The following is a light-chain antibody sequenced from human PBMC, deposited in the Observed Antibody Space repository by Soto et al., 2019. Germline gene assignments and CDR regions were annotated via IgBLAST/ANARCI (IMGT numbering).Light chain of an antibody. CDR3: QVWDSTSDLLYV. V-gene: IGLV3-21*02. Sequence: SYELTQPPSVSVAPGQTARITCGGNDIGGKTVHWYQQKPGQAPVMVVYDDSARPSGIPERFSGSNSGNTATLTISRVEAGDEADFYCQVWDSTSDLLYVFGTGTKVTVL. CDR1: DIGGKT. CDR2: DDS. J-gene: IGLJ1*01.